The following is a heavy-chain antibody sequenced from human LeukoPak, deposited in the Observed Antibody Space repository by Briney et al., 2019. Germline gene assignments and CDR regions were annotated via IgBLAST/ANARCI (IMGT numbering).Heavy chain of an antibody. CDR2: IIPIFGTA. CDR1: GGTFSSYA. V-gene: IGHV1-69*13. D-gene: IGHD2-2*02. CDR3: ARDCSSTSCYKEEDY. Sequence: SVKVSCTASGGTFSSYAISWVRQAPGQGLEWMGGIIPIFGTANYAQKFQGRVTITADESTSTAYMELSSRRSEDTAVYYCARDCSSTSCYKEEDYWGQGTLVTVSS. J-gene: IGHJ4*02.